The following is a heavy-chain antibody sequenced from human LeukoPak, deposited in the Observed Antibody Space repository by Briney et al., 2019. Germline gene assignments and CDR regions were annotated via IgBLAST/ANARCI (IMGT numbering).Heavy chain of an antibody. CDR3: AGRGQRYFRD. V-gene: IGHV4-4*07. CDR2: IYTSGST. Sequence: PSETLSLTCTVSGGSISSYYWSWIRQPAGKGLEWIGRIYTSGSTNYNPSLKSRVTMSVDTSKNQLSLNLTSVTAADTAVYYCAGRGQRYFRDWGQGTLVTVSS. J-gene: IGHJ1*01. CDR1: GGSISSYY.